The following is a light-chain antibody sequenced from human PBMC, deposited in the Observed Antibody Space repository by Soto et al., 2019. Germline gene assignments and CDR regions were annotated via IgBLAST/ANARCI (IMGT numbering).Light chain of an antibody. CDR2: RNN. CDR3: ATWDDSLSGYVI. V-gene: IGLV1-47*01. CDR1: TSNIGSNF. Sequence: QSVLTQPPSASGTPGQRVTISCSGSTSNIGSNFVYWYQQVPGTPPKLLIYRNNQRRSGVPDRFSGSKSGTSASLAISALLSEDEDDYYCATWDDSLSGYVIFGGGTKLTVL. J-gene: IGLJ2*01.